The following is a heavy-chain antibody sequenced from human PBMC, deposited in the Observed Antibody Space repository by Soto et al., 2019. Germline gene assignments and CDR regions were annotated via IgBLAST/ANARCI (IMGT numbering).Heavy chain of an antibody. CDR1: GFSLSTTAEG. V-gene: IGHV2-5*02. D-gene: IGHD2-2*01. CDR2: IYWDDDE. J-gene: IGHJ4*02. Sequence: QITLKESGPTLVKPTQTLTLTCTFSGFSLSTTAEGVGWIRQPPGKALEWLALIYWDDDERYSPSLKSRLTISQDSSKTQVVLTMTNVDPVDTATYYCAHGSGSSADCYPNPYLDYWGQGILVTVSS. CDR3: AHGSGSSADCYPNPYLDY.